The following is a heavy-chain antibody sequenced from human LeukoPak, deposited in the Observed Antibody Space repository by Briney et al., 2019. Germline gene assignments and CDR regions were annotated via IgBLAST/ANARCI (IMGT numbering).Heavy chain of an antibody. J-gene: IGHJ4*02. CDR2: IKQDGSEQ. CDR1: GFTFSSYW. V-gene: IGHV3-7*01. Sequence: PGRSLRLSCAASGFTFSSYWMNWVRQAPGKGLEWVANIKQDGSEQYYVDSVKGRFTISRDNAKNLLYLQMNSLRAEDTAVYYCARPFSHSSGWYYDYWGQGTLVTVSS. CDR3: ARPFSHSSGWYYDY. D-gene: IGHD6-19*01.